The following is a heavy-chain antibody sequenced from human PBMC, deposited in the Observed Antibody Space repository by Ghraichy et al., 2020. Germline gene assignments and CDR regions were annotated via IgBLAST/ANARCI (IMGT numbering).Heavy chain of an antibody. J-gene: IGHJ6*03. CDR1: GFTFSSYS. Sequence: GGSLRLSCAASGFTFSSYSMNWVRQAPGKGLEWVSSIISSSSYIYYADSVKGRFTISRDNAKNSLYLQMNSLRAEDTAVYYCARAPSTSHYYYYMDVWGKGTTVTVSS. CDR3: ARAPSTSHYYYYMDV. D-gene: IGHD2-2*01. CDR2: IISSSSYI. V-gene: IGHV3-21*01.